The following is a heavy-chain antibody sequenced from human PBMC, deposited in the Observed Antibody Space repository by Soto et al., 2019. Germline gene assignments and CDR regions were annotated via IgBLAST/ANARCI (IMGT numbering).Heavy chain of an antibody. CDR2: IYYSGST. D-gene: IGHD3-10*01. CDR3: ARSVTP. Sequence: SSETLSLTCTVSGGSISSYYWSWIRQPPGKGLEWIGYIYYSGSTNYNPSLKSRVTISVDTSKNQFSLKLSSVTAADTAVYYCARSVTPWGQGTLVTVSS. CDR1: GGSISSYY. V-gene: IGHV4-59*12. J-gene: IGHJ5*02.